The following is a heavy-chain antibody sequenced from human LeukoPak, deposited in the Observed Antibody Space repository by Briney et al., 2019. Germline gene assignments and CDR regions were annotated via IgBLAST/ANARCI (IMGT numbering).Heavy chain of an antibody. Sequence: SQTLSLTCTVSGGSISSGGYSWSWIRQHPGKGLEWIGYIYYSGSTYYNPSLKSRVTISVNTSKNQFSLKLSSVTAADTAVYYCARGAKKSMIVRYYFDYWGQGTLVTVSS. V-gene: IGHV4-31*03. J-gene: IGHJ4*02. CDR3: ARGAKKSMIVRYYFDY. CDR1: GGSISSGGYS. D-gene: IGHD3-22*01. CDR2: IYYSGST.